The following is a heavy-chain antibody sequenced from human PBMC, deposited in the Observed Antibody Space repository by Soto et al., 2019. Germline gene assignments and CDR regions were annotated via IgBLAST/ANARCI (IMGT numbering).Heavy chain of an antibody. CDR1: RYTFTSYY. J-gene: IGHJ4*02. V-gene: IGHV1-46*03. Sequence: QVQLVQSGAVVKKPGASVKVSCKASRYTFTSYYMHWVRQAPGQGLEWMGIINPSNSTTYAQKFQGRVTMTRDTSTSTVYMELSSLRSEDTAVYYCATVYCSGGSCYSIDYWGQGTLVTVSS. CDR3: ATVYCSGGSCYSIDY. CDR2: INPSNST. D-gene: IGHD2-15*01.